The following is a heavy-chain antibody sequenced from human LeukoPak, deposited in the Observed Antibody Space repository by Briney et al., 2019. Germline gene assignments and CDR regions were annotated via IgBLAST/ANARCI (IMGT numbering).Heavy chain of an antibody. CDR1: GFTFSSYA. CDR3: AKDRKGYSSGWGPDY. D-gene: IGHD6-19*01. Sequence: GGSLRLSCAASGFTFSSYAMSWVRQAPGKGLEWVSAISGSGGSTHYADSVKGRLTISRDNSKNTLYLQMNSLRAEDTAVYYCAKDRKGYSSGWGPDYWGQGTLVTVSS. J-gene: IGHJ4*02. CDR2: ISGSGGST. V-gene: IGHV3-23*01.